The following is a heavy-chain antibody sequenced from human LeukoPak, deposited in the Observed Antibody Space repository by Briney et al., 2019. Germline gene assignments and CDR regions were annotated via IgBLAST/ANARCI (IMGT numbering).Heavy chain of an antibody. CDR1: GYTFTGYY. V-gene: IGHV1-2*06. J-gene: IGHJ5*02. CDR3: ARTGGYCSGGSCYSNWFDP. Sequence: ASVKVSCKASGYTFTGYYMHGVRQAPGQGLEWMGRINPNSGGTNYAQKFQGRVTMTRDTSISTAYMELSRLRSDDTAVYYCARTGGYCSGGSCYSNWFDPWGQGTLVTVSS. CDR2: INPNSGGT. D-gene: IGHD2-15*01.